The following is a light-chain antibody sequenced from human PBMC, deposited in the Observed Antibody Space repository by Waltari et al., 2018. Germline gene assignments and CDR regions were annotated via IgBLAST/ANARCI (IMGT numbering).Light chain of an antibody. J-gene: IGLJ1*01. V-gene: IGLV3-1*01. CDR2: QDS. Sequence: SYELTQPPSVSVSPGQTASITCSGDKLGDKYACWYQQKPGQSPLLVIHQDSKRPSGIPGRFSGSNSGNTATLTISGTQAMDEADYYCQAWDSSTAVFGTGTKVTVL. CDR3: QAWDSSTAV. CDR1: KLGDKY.